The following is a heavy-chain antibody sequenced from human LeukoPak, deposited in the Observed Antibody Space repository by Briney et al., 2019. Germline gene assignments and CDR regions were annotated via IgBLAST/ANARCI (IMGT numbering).Heavy chain of an antibody. CDR1: GFTFSSYA. V-gene: IGHV3-23*01. D-gene: IGHD3-10*01. J-gene: IGHJ4*02. CDR3: AKAHGDYRSGSYYQYYFDY. CDR2: IIVGGSST. Sequence: GGSLRLSCATSGFTFSSYAMSWGRQAPGKGLEWVSGIIVGGSSTYYADSVKGRLTISRDNSKNTLYLQLNSLRAEDTAVYYCAKAHGDYRSGSYYQYYFDYWGQGTLVTVSS.